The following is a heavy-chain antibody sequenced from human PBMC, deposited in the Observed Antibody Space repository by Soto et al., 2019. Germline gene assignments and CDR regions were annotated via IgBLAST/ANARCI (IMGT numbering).Heavy chain of an antibody. V-gene: IGHV4-31*01. CDR3: ARYCSTNICHIILGNWFDP. D-gene: IGHD2-2*01. CDR2: IYNSAGT. Sequence: PWETLSLTCTVSGGSISSGSYHWSWIGQHPGRGLEWFGYIYNSAGTYYNPSLKSLVIISADTSKNQFSLKLISVTAADTAVYYCARYCSTNICHIILGNWFDPWGQGTLVTVSS. CDR1: GGSISSGSYH. J-gene: IGHJ5*02.